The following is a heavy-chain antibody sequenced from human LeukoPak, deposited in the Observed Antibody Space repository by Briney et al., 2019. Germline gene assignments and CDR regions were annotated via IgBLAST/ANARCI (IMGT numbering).Heavy chain of an antibody. D-gene: IGHD3-10*01. J-gene: IGHJ5*02. CDR2: FYYSGIT. V-gene: IGHV4-59*08. CDR3: AKQPYGRDWFDP. CDR1: GGPISGYY. Sequence: KSSETLSLTCTVSGGPISGYYWSWIRQAPGKGLEWIGNFYYSGITNYNPSLKSRVTILVDTAKNQFSLKLSSVTATDTAFYYCAKQPYGRDWFDPWGQGTLVTVSS.